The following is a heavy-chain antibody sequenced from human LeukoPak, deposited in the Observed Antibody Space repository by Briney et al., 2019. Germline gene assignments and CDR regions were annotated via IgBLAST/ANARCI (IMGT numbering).Heavy chain of an antibody. J-gene: IGHJ5*02. V-gene: IGHV3-20*04. CDR1: GFTFDDYG. Sequence: PGGSLRLSCAASGFTFDDYGMSWVRQAPGKGLEWVSGINWNGGSTGYADSVKGRFTISRDNAKNSLYLQMNSLRAEDTAVYYCARERRDGYTSRWFDPWGQGTLVTVSS. CDR3: ARERRDGYTSRWFDP. CDR2: INWNGGST. D-gene: IGHD5-24*01.